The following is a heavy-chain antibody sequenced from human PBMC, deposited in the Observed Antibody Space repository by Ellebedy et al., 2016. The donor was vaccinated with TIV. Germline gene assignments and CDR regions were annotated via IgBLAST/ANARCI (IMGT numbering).Heavy chain of an antibody. CDR1: GGSFSGYY. V-gene: IGHV4-59*01. D-gene: IGHD3-10*01. CDR2: ITWRGST. Sequence: MPSETLSLTCAVYGGSFSGYYWSWIRQPPGQGLEWIGYITWRGSTNYNPSLKSRITIPMDTSKNQIALMVRSVTAADTAIYYCAREEGFGGAWFDPWGQGTLVIVSS. J-gene: IGHJ5*02. CDR3: AREEGFGGAWFDP.